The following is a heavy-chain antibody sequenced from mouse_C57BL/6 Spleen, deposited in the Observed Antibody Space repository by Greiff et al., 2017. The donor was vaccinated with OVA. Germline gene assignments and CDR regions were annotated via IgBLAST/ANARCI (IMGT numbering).Heavy chain of an antibody. V-gene: IGHV5-6*01. J-gene: IGHJ3*01. CDR2: ISSGGSYT. Sequence: EVNVVESGGDLVKPGGSLKLSCAASGFTFSSYGMSWVRQTPDKRLEWVATISSGGSYTYYPDSVKGRFTISRDNAKNTLYLQMSSLKSEDTAMYYCASYYYGSGAWFAYWGQGTLVTVSA. CDR1: GFTFSSYG. D-gene: IGHD1-1*01. CDR3: ASYYYGSGAWFAY.